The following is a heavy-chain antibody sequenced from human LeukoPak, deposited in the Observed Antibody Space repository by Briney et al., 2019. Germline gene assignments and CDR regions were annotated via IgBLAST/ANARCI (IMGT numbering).Heavy chain of an antibody. V-gene: IGHV3-48*01. CDR2: ISSSSRTI. CDR1: GFTFSSYS. CDR3: ARATGYSSGWPPKYYHNMDV. Sequence: GGSLRLSCAASGFTFSSYSMNWVRQAPGKGLEWVSYISSSSRTIYYADSVKGRFTISRDNAKNSLYLQMNSLRAEDTAVYYCARATGYSSGWPPKYYHNMDVWGKGTTVTVSS. D-gene: IGHD6-19*01. J-gene: IGHJ6*03.